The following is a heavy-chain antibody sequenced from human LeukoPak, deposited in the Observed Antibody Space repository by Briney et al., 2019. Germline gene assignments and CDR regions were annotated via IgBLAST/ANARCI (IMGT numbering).Heavy chain of an antibody. CDR3: ARNVIEDLILIDGIPAIGTSGWFDP. Sequence: PSETLSLTCTVSGGSISNDYWSWIRQPPGKGLEWIGYIYTSGSTNYNPSLKSRVTISEDTSKNQFSLKLSSVTAADTAVYYCARNVIEDLILIDGIPAIGTSGWFDPWGQGTLVTVSS. CDR2: IYTSGST. V-gene: IGHV4-4*09. D-gene: IGHD6-13*01. J-gene: IGHJ5*02. CDR1: GGSISNDY.